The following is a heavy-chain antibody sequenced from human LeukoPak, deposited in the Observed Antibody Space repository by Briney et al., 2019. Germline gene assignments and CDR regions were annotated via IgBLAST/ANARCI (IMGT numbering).Heavy chain of an antibody. V-gene: IGHV1-2*02. J-gene: IGHJ6*02. CDR3: ARGGITIFGVVIIPAYYYGMDV. D-gene: IGHD3-3*01. CDR2: INPNSGGT. Sequence: ASVKVSCKASGYTFTGYYMHWVRQAPGQGLEWMGWINPNSGGTNYAQKFQGRVTMTRDTSISTAYMELSSLRPEDTAVYYCARGGITIFGVVIIPAYYYGMDVWGQGTTVTVSS. CDR1: GYTFTGYY.